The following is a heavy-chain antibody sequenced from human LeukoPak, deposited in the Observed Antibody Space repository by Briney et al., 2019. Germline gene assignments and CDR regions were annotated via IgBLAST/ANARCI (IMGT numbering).Heavy chain of an antibody. V-gene: IGHV3-30*02. D-gene: IGHD3-3*01. Sequence: PGGSLRLSCAASGFTFSSYGMHWVRQAPGRGLEWVAFIRYDGSNKYYADSVKGRFTISRDNSKNTLYLQMNSLRAEDTAVYYCAKDQRFLEWVSDYWGQGTLVTVSS. CDR3: AKDQRFLEWVSDY. J-gene: IGHJ4*02. CDR2: IRYDGSNK. CDR1: GFTFSSYG.